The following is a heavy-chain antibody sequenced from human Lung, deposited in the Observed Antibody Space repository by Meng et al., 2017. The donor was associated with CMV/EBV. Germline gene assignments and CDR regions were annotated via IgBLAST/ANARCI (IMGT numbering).Heavy chain of an antibody. V-gene: IGHV3-20*04. J-gene: IGHJ4*02. CDR1: GFTFIDQA. CDR2: INWNGGST. CDR3: AREGADDEYLDY. Sequence: SCEASGFTFIDQAMSWFRQAPGKGLEWVSAINWNGGSTNYADSVKGRFTVSRDNAKNFVYLQMNSLRAEDTAFYYRAREGADDEYLDYWGQGALVTVSS. D-gene: IGHD1-26*01.